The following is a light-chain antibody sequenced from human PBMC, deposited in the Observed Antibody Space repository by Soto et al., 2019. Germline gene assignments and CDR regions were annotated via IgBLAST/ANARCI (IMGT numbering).Light chain of an antibody. Sequence: DIQLTQSPSFLSASVGDRVTITCRASQGVASSLVWYQQNPGKAPKLLIYAASTLQSGVPSRFSGSGYGTEFTLTISSLQPEDFATYYCQQLNSYPLTFGGGTKVEIK. CDR1: QGVASS. CDR3: QQLNSYPLT. V-gene: IGKV1-9*01. CDR2: AAS. J-gene: IGKJ4*01.